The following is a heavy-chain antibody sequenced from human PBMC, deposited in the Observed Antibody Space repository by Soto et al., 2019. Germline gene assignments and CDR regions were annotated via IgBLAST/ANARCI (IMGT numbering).Heavy chain of an antibody. CDR3: AKRPQSPLGRVWFGEF. Sequence: EVQLLESGGGLVQPGGSLRLSCAASGFTFSNYPMSWVRQAPGKGLEWVSGISGSDGSTFYADSVKGRFTISRDNSKNTLYLQMNSLRAEDTAVYYCAKRPQSPLGRVWFGEFWGQGTLVTVSS. CDR1: GFTFSNYP. V-gene: IGHV3-23*01. J-gene: IGHJ4*02. CDR2: ISGSDGST. D-gene: IGHD3-10*01.